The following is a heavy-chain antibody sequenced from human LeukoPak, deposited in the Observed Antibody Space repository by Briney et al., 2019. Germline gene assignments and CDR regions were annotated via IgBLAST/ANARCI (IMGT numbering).Heavy chain of an antibody. CDR1: GVSFSSYY. CDR3: ARDKLDYGSGSYFDY. CDR2: IYTSGST. J-gene: IGHJ4*02. Sequence: PSETLSLTCTVSGVSFSSYYWSCLRHPPGKGLEGIGRIYTSGSTNYNPSLKSRVTISVDTSKNQFSLKLSSVTAADTAVYYCARDKLDYGSGSYFDYWGQGTLVTVSS. V-gene: IGHV4-4*07. D-gene: IGHD3-10*01.